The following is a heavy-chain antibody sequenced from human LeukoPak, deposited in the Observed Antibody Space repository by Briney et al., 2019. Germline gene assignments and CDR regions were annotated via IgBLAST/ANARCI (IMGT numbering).Heavy chain of an antibody. CDR1: GFTFSSYG. CDR2: IWYDGSNK. V-gene: IGHV3-33*01. D-gene: IGHD2-2*01. CDR3: ARYRTVRPDYYYYYMDV. Sequence: GGSPRLSCAASGFTFSSYGMHWVRQAPGKGLEWVAVIWYDGSNKYYADSVKGRFTISRDNSKNTLYLQMNSLRAEDTAVYYCARYRTVRPDYYYYYMDVWGKGTTVTVSS. J-gene: IGHJ6*03.